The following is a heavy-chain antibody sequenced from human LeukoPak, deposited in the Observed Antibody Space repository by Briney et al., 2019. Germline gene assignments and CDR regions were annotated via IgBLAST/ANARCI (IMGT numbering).Heavy chain of an antibody. CDR3: AKGRVVAGSKSLTYHWLDP. CDR2: INPNSGGA. V-gene: IGHV1-2*02. CDR1: GYTFTGYY. Sequence: ASVKVSCKASGYTFTGYYIHWVRQAPGQGLEWVGWINPNSGGAKYAQKFQDRVTMTRDPSISTAYMGLSRLRSDDTAVYYCAKGRVVAGSKSLTYHWLDPWGQGTLVTVSS. J-gene: IGHJ5*02. D-gene: IGHD6-19*01.